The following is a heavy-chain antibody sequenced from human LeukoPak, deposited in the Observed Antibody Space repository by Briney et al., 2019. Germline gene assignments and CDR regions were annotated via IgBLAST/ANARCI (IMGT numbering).Heavy chain of an antibody. V-gene: IGHV3-74*01. CDR3: ARVSAVAGTYDY. CDR1: GFTFSSYW. D-gene: IGHD6-19*01. Sequence: GGSLRLSCAASGFTFSSYWMHWVRQAPGKGLVWVSRVKYDGSSTNYADSVKGRFTTSRDNANNTLYLQMNSLRAEDTAVYYCARVSAVAGTYDYWGQGTLVTVSS. CDR2: VKYDGSST. J-gene: IGHJ4*02.